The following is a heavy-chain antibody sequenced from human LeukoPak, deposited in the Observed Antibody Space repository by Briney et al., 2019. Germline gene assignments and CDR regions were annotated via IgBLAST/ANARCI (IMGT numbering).Heavy chain of an antibody. V-gene: IGHV3-11*06. J-gene: IGHJ4*02. CDR2: ISGSSKYI. CDR3: ARGNRPPDY. Sequence: TGGSLRLSCAASGFAFNNAWMSWVRQAPGKGLEWVSYISGSSKYINYADSVKGRFTISRDNAKNSLYLQMNSLRAEDTAVYYCARGNRPPDYWGQGTLVTVSS. CDR1: GFAFNNAW.